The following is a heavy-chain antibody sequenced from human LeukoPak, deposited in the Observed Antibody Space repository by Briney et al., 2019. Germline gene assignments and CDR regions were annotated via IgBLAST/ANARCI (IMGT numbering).Heavy chain of an antibody. Sequence: PGGSLRLSCAASGFTVSSTYMSWVRQAPGKGLEWVANKKHDGNWKFYADSVKGRFTVSRDNAEKLVYLHMSSLRAEDTAMYYCAREGDSSGSLGDCWGQGILVTVSS. CDR2: KKHDGNWK. CDR3: AREGDSSGSLGDC. J-gene: IGHJ4*02. CDR1: GFTVSSTY. V-gene: IGHV3-7*03. D-gene: IGHD6-19*01.